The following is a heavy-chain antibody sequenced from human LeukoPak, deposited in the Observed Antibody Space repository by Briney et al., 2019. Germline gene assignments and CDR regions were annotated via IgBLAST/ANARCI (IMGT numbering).Heavy chain of an antibody. CDR3: AKAAVVSVYYYYYMDV. V-gene: IGHV3-30*02. D-gene: IGHD6-6*01. CDR2: IRINATNK. CDR1: GFTFSRYG. J-gene: IGHJ6*03. Sequence: AGGSLRLSCAASGFTFSRYGMHWVRQAPGKGLEWVTFIRINATNKSYADSVRGRFTISRDDSKSTLYLEMNSLGAEDSAVYYCAKAAVVSVYYYYYMDVWGKGTTVTVSS.